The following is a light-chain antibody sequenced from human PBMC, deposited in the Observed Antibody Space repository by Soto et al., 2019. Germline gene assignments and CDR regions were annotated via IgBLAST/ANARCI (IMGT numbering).Light chain of an antibody. V-gene: IGLV1-40*01. CDR1: SSNIGAGYD. J-gene: IGLJ2*01. CDR2: GNS. Sequence: SVLTQPPSLSGAPGQRVTISCTGSSSNIGAGYDVHWYQQLPGTAPKLLIYGNSNRPSGVPDRFSGSKSGTSASLAITGLQAEDEADYYCQSYDSSLSGYVVFGGGTKLTVL. CDR3: QSYDSSLSGYVV.